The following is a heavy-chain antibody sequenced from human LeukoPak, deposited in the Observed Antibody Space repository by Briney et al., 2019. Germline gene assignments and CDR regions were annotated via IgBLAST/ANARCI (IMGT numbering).Heavy chain of an antibody. CDR3: ATYSGAHHKTFDD. V-gene: IGHV3-7*03. Sequence: QPGGSLRLSCAASGFSLSTYWMSWVRQAPGKGLEWVANIKQDESEKDYADSVKGRFTISRDNAKNSLYLQMSSLRAEDTAVYYCATYSGAHHKTFDDWGQGTLVTVSS. CDR1: GFSLSTYW. CDR2: IKQDESEK. D-gene: IGHD1-26*01. J-gene: IGHJ4*02.